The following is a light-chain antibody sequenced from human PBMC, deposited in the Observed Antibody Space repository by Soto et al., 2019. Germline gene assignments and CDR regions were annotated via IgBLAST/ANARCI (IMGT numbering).Light chain of an antibody. CDR3: QTWDTGHGV. V-gene: IGLV4-69*01. CDR1: SGHNNYA. CDR2: LNSDGSH. Sequence: QPVLTQSPSASASLGASVTLTCTLSSGHNNYAIAWHQQQSEKGPRFLMRLNSDGSHSKGDGIPDRFSGSSSGAERYLAISSLQSEDEADYYCQTWDTGHGVFGGGTKLTVL. J-gene: IGLJ3*02.